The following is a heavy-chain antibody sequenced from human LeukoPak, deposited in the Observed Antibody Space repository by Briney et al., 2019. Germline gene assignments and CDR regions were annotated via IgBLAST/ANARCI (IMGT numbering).Heavy chain of an antibody. J-gene: IGHJ4*02. CDR3: ARDQYDTWSRRGNFDS. CDR2: IKLDGSEK. D-gene: IGHD3-3*01. Sequence: GRSLRLSCAASGFTFSSYAMHWVRQAPGKGLEWVANIKLDGSEKNYVDSVKGRFTISRDNTKNSLYLQMNSLRVEDTAVFYCARDQYDTWSRRGNFDSWGQGTLVIVSS. V-gene: IGHV3-7*03. CDR1: GFTFSSYA.